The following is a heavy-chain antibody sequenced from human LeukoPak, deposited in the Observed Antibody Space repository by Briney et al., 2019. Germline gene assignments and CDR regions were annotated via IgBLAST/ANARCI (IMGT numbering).Heavy chain of an antibody. CDR2: ISAYNGNT. CDR1: GYTFTSYG. D-gene: IGHD3-22*01. V-gene: IGHV1-18*01. J-gene: IGHJ6*02. Sequence: GASVKVSCKASGYTFTSYGISWVRQAPGQGLEWMGWISAYNGNTNYAQKLQGRVTMTTDTSTSTAYMELRSLRSDDTAVYYCARDLGEPTNYYDSSGYYYYGMDVWGQGTTVTVSS. CDR3: ARDLGEPTNYYDSSGYYYYGMDV.